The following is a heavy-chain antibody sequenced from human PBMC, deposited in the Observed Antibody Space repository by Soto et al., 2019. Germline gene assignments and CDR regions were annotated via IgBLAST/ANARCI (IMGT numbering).Heavy chain of an antibody. CDR2: INHSGST. CDR3: ARGYDSKGYFDY. J-gene: IGHJ4*02. D-gene: IGHD5-12*01. Sequence: SETLSLTCAVYGGSFSGYYPSWIRQPPGKGLEWIGEINHSGSTNYNPSLKSRVTISVDTSKSQFSLKLSSVTAADTAVYYCARGYDSKGYFDYWGQGTLVTVSS. V-gene: IGHV4-34*01. CDR1: GGSFSGYY.